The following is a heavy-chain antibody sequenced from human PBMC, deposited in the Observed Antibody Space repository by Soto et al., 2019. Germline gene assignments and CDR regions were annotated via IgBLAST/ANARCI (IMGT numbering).Heavy chain of an antibody. D-gene: IGHD6-13*01. CDR3: AREGVNGIAAPAGVSGP. Sequence: SETLSLTCTVSGGSISSYYWSWIRQPAGKGLEWIGRIYTSGSTNYNPSLKSRVTMSVDTSKNKFSLKLSSVTAADTAVYYCAREGVNGIAAPAGVSGPWGQGTMVTVYS. V-gene: IGHV4-4*07. J-gene: IGHJ5*02. CDR2: IYTSGST. CDR1: GGSISSYY.